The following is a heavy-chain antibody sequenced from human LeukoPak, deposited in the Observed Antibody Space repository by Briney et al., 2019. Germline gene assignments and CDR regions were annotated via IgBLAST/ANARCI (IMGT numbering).Heavy chain of an antibody. D-gene: IGHD6-13*01. V-gene: IGHV3-23*01. J-gene: IGHJ3*02. CDR2: ISGSGGST. Sequence: PGRSLRLSCAASGFTFSSYGMHWVRQAPGKGLEWVSGISGSGGSTYYADSVKGRFTISRDNSKNTLYLQMNSLRAEDTAVYYCAKGSSSYYFAFDIWGQGTMVTVSS. CDR3: AKGSSSYYFAFDI. CDR1: GFTFSSYG.